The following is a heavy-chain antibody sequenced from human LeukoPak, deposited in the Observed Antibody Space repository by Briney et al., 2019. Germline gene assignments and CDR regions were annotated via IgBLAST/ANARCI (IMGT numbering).Heavy chain of an antibody. Sequence: SETLSLTCTVSGDSISNGVKYWSWVRQHPGKGLEWIGYIYYSGSTNYNPSLKSRVTISVDTSKNQFSLKLSSVTAADTAVYYCARVGYSSSWYFDYWGQGTLVTVSS. CDR3: ARVGYSSSWYFDY. CDR1: GDSISNGVKY. V-gene: IGHV4-61*08. J-gene: IGHJ4*02. CDR2: IYYSGST. D-gene: IGHD6-13*01.